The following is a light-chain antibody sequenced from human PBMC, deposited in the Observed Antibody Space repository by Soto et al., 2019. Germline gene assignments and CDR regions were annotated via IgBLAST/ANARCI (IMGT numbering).Light chain of an antibody. CDR1: ENIKNR. Sequence: EKVMTQSPATLSVSPGERATLSCRASENIKNRLAWYQQKPGQGPRLLIYDAFTMATDIPARFSGSASGTEFTLTISSLQSEDSAFYYCQQYDGWPLTLGGGTKVEIK. CDR3: QQYDGWPLT. CDR2: DAF. J-gene: IGKJ4*01. V-gene: IGKV3-15*01.